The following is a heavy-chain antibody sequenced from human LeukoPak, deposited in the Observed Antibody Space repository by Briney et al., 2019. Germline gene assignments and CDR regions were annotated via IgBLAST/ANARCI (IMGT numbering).Heavy chain of an antibody. CDR3: ARGDFVVRYYYGSGSMDGGATDY. CDR2: IKQDGSEK. D-gene: IGHD3-10*01. V-gene: IGHV3-7*01. J-gene: IGHJ4*02. Sequence: GSLRLSCAASGFTFSSYWMSWVRQAPGKGLEWVANIKQDGSEKYYVDSVKGRFTISRDNAKNSLYLQMNSLRAEDTAVYYCARGDFVVRYYYGSGSMDGGATDYWGQGTLVTVSS. CDR1: GFTFSSYW.